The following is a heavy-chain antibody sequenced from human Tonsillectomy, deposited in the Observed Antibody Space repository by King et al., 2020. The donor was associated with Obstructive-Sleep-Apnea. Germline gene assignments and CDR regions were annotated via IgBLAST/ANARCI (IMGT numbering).Heavy chain of an antibody. CDR2: ISPDNGNT. V-gene: IGHV1-18*04. CDR3: ARVGRFHNLDY. Sequence: QLVQSGAEVKKPGASVKVSCKASGYTFTIYDIHWVRQAPGQGLEWLGWISPDNGNTNHAQELQGRVIMTTDTSTNTAYMELKSLRSDDTALYYCARVGRFHNLDYWGQGTLVTVSS. D-gene: IGHD3-10*01. CDR1: GYTFTIYD. J-gene: IGHJ4*02.